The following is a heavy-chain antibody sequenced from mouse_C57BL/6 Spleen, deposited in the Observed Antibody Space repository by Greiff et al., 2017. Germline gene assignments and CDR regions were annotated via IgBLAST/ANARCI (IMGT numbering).Heavy chain of an antibody. CDR3: ARRPDYYGSSYTYWYFDV. CDR1: GYSITSGYY. CDR2: ISYDGSN. Sequence: ESGPGLVKPSQSLSLTCSVTGYSITSGYYWNWIRQFPGNKLEWMGYISYDGSNNYNPSLKNRISITRDTSKNQFFLKLNSVTTEDTATYYCARRPDYYGSSYTYWYFDVWGTGTTVTVSS. D-gene: IGHD1-1*01. J-gene: IGHJ1*03. V-gene: IGHV3-6*01.